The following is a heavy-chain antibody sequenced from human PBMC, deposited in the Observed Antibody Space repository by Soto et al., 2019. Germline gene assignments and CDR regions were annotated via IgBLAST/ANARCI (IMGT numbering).Heavy chain of an antibody. J-gene: IGHJ4*02. Sequence: GGSLRLPCAASGFTFSSYWMHWVRQAPGKGLVWVSRINSDGSSTSYADSVKGRFTISRDNAKNTLYLQMNSLRAEDTAVYYCERGGYSYGYDYWGQGTLVTVSS. D-gene: IGHD5-18*01. CDR2: INSDGSST. CDR3: ERGGYSYGYDY. CDR1: GFTFSSYW. V-gene: IGHV3-74*01.